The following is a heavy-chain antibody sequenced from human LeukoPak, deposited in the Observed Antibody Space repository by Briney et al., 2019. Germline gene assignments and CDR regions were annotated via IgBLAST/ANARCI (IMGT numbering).Heavy chain of an antibody. Sequence: GASVKVSCKGSGYTFSNYGVSWVRQAPGQGLEWMGWIIVYNGHTNYAQNLQGRVTMTTDASTSTAYMELRSQSSDDTAIYYCARATVGATSGDSWGQGTLVTVSS. J-gene: IGHJ5*01. D-gene: IGHD1-26*01. CDR1: GYTFSNYG. V-gene: IGHV1-18*04. CDR2: IIVYNGHT. CDR3: ARATVGATSGDS.